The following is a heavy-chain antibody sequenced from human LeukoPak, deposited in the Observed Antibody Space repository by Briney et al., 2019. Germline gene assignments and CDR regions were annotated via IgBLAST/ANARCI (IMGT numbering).Heavy chain of an antibody. CDR1: GGSISSYY. CDR3: ARDLMLERQNWFDP. Sequence: SETLSLTCTVSGGSISSYYWSWIRQPAGKGLEWIGRIYTSGSTNYNPSLKSRVTMSVDTSKNQFSLKLSSVTAADTAVYYCARDLMLERQNWFDPWGQGTLVTVSS. D-gene: IGHD1-1*01. J-gene: IGHJ5*02. CDR2: IYTSGST. V-gene: IGHV4-4*07.